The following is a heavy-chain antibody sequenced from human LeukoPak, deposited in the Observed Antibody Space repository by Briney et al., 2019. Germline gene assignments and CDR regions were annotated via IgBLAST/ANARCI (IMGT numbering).Heavy chain of an antibody. Sequence: SVNVSCKVSGYTLTELSMHWVRQAPGRGLEWMGGFDPEDGEEIYAQKFRGRVTMTEDTSTDTAYMELSSLRSEDTAVYYCATVSTGARWGQGTLVTVSS. CDR3: ATVSTGAR. J-gene: IGHJ4*02. CDR2: FDPEDGEE. D-gene: IGHD4-17*01. CDR1: GYTLTELS. V-gene: IGHV1-24*01.